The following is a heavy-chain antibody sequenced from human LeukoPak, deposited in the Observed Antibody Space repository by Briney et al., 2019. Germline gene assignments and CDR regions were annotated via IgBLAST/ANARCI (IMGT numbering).Heavy chain of an antibody. CDR3: ARDSPNYFKGAIDI. CDR2: VSTDGTST. D-gene: IGHD2/OR15-2a*01. Sequence: GGSLRLSCAASGFTFSSHGMHWVRQAPGKGLVWVSHVSTDGTSTSYVDSGKGRFTISRDNAKNTLYLQMNSLRAEDTAVYYCARDSPNYFKGAIDIWGQGTMVTVSS. J-gene: IGHJ3*02. V-gene: IGHV3-74*01. CDR1: GFTFSSHG.